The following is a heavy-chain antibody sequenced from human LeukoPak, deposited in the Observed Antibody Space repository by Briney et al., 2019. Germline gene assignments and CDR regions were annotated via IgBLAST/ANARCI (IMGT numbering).Heavy chain of an antibody. D-gene: IGHD6-6*01. J-gene: IGHJ4*02. CDR2: ISWNSGSI. V-gene: IGHV3-9*01. CDR3: AKDIGYSSPSHLFDY. CDR1: GFTFDDYA. Sequence: PGGSLRLSCAASGFTFDDYAMHWVRQAPGKGLEWVSGISWNSGSIGYADSVKGRFTISRDNAKNSLYLQMNSLRAEDTALYYCAKDIGYSSPSHLFDYWGQGTLVTVSS.